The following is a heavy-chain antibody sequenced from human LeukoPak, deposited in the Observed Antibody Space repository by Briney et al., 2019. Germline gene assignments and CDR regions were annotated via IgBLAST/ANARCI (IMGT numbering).Heavy chain of an antibody. D-gene: IGHD2-21*02. CDR1: GFTFSSYW. CDR3: AITVDCRATTDCYSYFHH. Sequence: GGSLRLSCAASGFTFSSYWMHWVRQAPGKGLVWVSRISTDGTYTEYADSVKGRFTISRDNAKDTLYLQVNSLRAEDPAVYYCAITVDCRATTDCYSYFHHWGQGTLVTVSS. CDR2: ISTDGTYT. V-gene: IGHV3-74*03. J-gene: IGHJ1*01.